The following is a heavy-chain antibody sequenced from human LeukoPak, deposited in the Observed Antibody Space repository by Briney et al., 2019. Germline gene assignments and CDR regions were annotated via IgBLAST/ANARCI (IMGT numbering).Heavy chain of an antibody. CDR2: MYYSGNS. CDR3: ASYSNSWYYFDY. Sequence: SETLSLTCTVSGGSITSYYWSWIRQPPGKGLEWIGYMYYSGNSYYNPSFKSRVTISVDTSKNQFSLKLSSMTTADTAVYYCASYSNSWYYFDYWGQGTLVTVSS. CDR1: GGSITSYY. V-gene: IGHV4-59*01. D-gene: IGHD6-13*01. J-gene: IGHJ4*02.